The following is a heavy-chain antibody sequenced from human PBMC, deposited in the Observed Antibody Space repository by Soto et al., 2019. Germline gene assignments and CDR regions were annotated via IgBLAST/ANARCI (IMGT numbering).Heavy chain of an antibody. CDR1: GYSFTSYW. CDR2: IDPSDSQT. D-gene: IGHD3-22*01. Sequence: PGESLKISCKGSGYSFTSYWITWVRQKPGKGLEWMGRIDPSDSQTYYSPSFRGHVTISATKSITTVFLQWSSLRASDTAMYYCARQKYDSDTGPNFQYYFDSWGQGTPVTVSS. J-gene: IGHJ4*02. V-gene: IGHV5-10-1*01. CDR3: ARQKYDSDTGPNFQYYFDS.